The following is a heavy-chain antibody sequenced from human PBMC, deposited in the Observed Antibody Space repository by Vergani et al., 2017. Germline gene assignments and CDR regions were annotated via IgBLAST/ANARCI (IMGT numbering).Heavy chain of an antibody. CDR2: IYPGDSDT. D-gene: IGHD1-20*01. CDR3: ARWDEYNWKLDY. J-gene: IGHJ4*02. CDR1: GYSSPNYW. Sequence: EVQLVQSGAEVKKPGESLKISCKGSGYSSPNYWIGWVRQMPGKGLEWMGIIYPGDSDTRYSPSFKGQVTISADKSISTAYRRWSSLKASDTAMYYCARWDEYNWKLDYWGQGTLVTVSS. V-gene: IGHV5-51*01.